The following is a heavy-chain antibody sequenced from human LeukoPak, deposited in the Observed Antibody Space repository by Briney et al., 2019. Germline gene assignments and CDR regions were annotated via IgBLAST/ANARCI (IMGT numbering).Heavy chain of an antibody. CDR3: AKVLRPNSSGDY. V-gene: IGHV3-23*01. CDR1: GFTFSSYG. Sequence: PGGSLRLSCAASGFTFSSYGMSWVRQAPGKGLEWVSGISGSGSGTYYADSVKGRFTISRDNSKNTLYLQMNSLRAEDTAVYYCAKVLRPNSSGDYWGQGTLVTVSS. J-gene: IGHJ4*02. CDR2: ISGSGSGT. D-gene: IGHD6-19*01.